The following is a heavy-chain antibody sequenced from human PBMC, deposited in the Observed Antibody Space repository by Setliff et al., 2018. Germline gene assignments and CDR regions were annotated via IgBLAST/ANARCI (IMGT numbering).Heavy chain of an antibody. D-gene: IGHD6-13*01. CDR3: ARAPAYSSTPGSYAFDI. CDR1: GYTFTSYG. J-gene: IGHJ3*02. Sequence: ASVKVSCKASGYTFTSYGISWVRQAPGQGLEWMGWISAYNGNTNYAQKLQGRVAMTTDTSTSTAYMELRSLRSDDTAVYYCARAPAYSSTPGSYAFDIWGQGTMVTVSS. V-gene: IGHV1-18*01. CDR2: ISAYNGNT.